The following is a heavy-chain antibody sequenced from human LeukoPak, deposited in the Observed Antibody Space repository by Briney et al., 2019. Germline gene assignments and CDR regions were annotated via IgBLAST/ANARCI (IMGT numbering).Heavy chain of an antibody. CDR3: ASSKGLAGAFDI. CDR2: IYYSGST. Sequence: ETLSLTCTVSGGSISSSSYYWGWIRQPPGTGLEWIGSIYYSGSTYYNPSLKSRVTISVDTSKNQFSLKLSSVTAADTAVYYCASSKGLAGAFDIWGQGTMVTVSS. V-gene: IGHV4-39*01. D-gene: IGHD5-12*01. CDR1: GGSISSSSYY. J-gene: IGHJ3*02.